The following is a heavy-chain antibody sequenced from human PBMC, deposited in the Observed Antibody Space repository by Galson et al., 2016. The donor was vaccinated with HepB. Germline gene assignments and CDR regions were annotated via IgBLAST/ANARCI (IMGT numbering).Heavy chain of an antibody. J-gene: IGHJ5*02. Sequence: VKVSCKASGYTFTGHYIHWVRQAPGQGLEWMGWINAGSGGSTSAQDFQDRVVMTTDTSTNTVYMELRILRHNDTAVFYCARGSTLYYSTFSGTPSWLDPRGQGTLVTVSS. V-gene: IGHV1-2*02. CDR3: ARGSTLYYSTFSGTPSWLDP. CDR2: INAGSGGS. CDR1: GYTFTGHY. D-gene: IGHD1-26*01.